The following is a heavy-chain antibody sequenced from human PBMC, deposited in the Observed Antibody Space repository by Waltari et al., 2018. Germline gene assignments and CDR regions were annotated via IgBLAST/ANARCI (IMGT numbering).Heavy chain of an antibody. CDR2: ISSSSSYI. Sequence: VQLVESGGGVVQPGRSLRLSCAASGFTFSRYGMHWVRQAPGKGLEWVSSISSSSSYIYYADSVKGRFTISRDNAKNSLYLQMNSLRAEDTAVYYCASGNDFWSGYYQRGYYFDYWGQGTLVTVSS. CDR1: GFTFSRYG. CDR3: ASGNDFWSGYYQRGYYFDY. J-gene: IGHJ4*02. D-gene: IGHD3-3*01. V-gene: IGHV3-21*01.